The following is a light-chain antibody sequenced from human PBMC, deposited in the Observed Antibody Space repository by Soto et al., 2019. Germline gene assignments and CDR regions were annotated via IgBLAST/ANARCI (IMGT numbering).Light chain of an antibody. V-gene: IGKV1-5*01. J-gene: IGKJ1*01. CDR2: DAS. CDR3: QQYYIYSAWT. CDR1: QSISGW. Sequence: DFQMTQSRSTLSASVGDRVTITCRASQSISGWLAWYQQKPGKAPKLLIYDASSLESGVPSRFSGSGSGTEFTLNISSLQPDDFATYYCQQYYIYSAWTFGQGTKVEIK.